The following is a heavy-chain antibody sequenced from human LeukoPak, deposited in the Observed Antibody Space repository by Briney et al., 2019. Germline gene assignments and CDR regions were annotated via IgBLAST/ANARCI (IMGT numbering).Heavy chain of an antibody. V-gene: IGHV3-7*01. CDR1: GFTFSSYW. D-gene: IGHD6-19*01. J-gene: IGHJ6*03. Sequence: GGSLRLSCAASGFTFSSYWMSWVRQAPGKGLEWVANIKQDGSEKYYVDSVKGRFTISRDNAKNSLYLQMNSLRAEATAVYYCARGSSGWYGAYYYYYYYMDVWGKGTTVTVSS. CDR3: ARGSSGWYGAYYYYYYYMDV. CDR2: IKQDGSEK.